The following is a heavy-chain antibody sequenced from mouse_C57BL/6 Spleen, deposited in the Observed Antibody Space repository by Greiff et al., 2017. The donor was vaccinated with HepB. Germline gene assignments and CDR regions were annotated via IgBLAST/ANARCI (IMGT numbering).Heavy chain of an antibody. Sequence: VQLQQPGAELVKPGASVKLSCKASGYTFTSYWMQWVKQRPGQGLEWIGEIDPSDSYTNYNQKFKGKATLTVDTSSSTAYMQLSSLTSEDSAVYYCARKINYYTVLDYWGQGTTLTVSS. CDR3: ARKINYYTVLDY. CDR1: GYTFTSYW. D-gene: IGHD2-12*01. CDR2: IDPSDSYT. V-gene: IGHV1-50*01. J-gene: IGHJ2*01.